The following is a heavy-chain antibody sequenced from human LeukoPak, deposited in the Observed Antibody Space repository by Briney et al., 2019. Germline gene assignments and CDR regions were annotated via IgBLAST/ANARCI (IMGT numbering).Heavy chain of an antibody. CDR1: GFTFSSYS. Sequence: GGSLRLSCAASGFTFSSYSMNWVRQAPGKGLEYVAGISSNGDNTDFADSAKGRFTISRDNSKSTLFLQMNSLRAEDTAVYFCTRDSALLGVAFDLWGQGTVVTVSS. V-gene: IGHV3-64D*06. J-gene: IGHJ3*01. D-gene: IGHD2-15*01. CDR2: ISSNGDNT. CDR3: TRDSALLGVAFDL.